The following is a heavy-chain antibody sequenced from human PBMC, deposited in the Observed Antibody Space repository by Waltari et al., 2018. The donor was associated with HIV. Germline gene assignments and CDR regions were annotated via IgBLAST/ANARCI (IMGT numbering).Heavy chain of an antibody. CDR1: GFTFSSYS. CDR3: ASRGTFDY. J-gene: IGHJ4*02. CDR2: ISSSSSYI. Sequence: EVQLVESGGGLVKPGGSVRLSCAASGFTFSSYSVNWVRQAPGKGLEWVSSISSSSSYIYYADSVKGRFTISRDNAKNSLYLQMNSLRAEDTAVYYCASRGTFDYWGQGTLVTVSS. D-gene: IGHD3-16*01. V-gene: IGHV3-21*01.